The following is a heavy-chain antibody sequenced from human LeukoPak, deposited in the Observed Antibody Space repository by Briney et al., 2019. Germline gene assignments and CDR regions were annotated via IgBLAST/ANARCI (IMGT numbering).Heavy chain of an antibody. CDR2: INTKSGNP. J-gene: IGHJ4*02. CDR1: GYIFTNYA. V-gene: IGHV7-4-1*02. CDR3: ATQYASGSYSSDY. D-gene: IGHD3-10*01. Sequence: ASVKVSCKASGYIFTNYAMNWVRQAPGQGLDWMGWINTKSGNPTYAEGFTGRFVLSLDTSVSTAYLEISSLKAEDTAVYYCATQYASGSYSSDYWGQGTLVTVSS.